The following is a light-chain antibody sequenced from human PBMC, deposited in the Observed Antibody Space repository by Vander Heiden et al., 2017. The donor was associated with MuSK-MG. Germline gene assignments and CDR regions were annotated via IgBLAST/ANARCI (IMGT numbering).Light chain of an antibody. CDR2: AAS. V-gene: IGKV1-39*01. CDR3: QQRDSTPIT. J-gene: IGKJ4*01. CDR1: QSISSY. Sequence: DIQMTQSPSSLSASVADRVTITCRASQSISSYLNWYQQKPGKAPKLLIYAASSLQSGVPSRFSGSGSVTDFTLTISRLQPADFATYYCQQRDSTPITFGGGTKLEIK.